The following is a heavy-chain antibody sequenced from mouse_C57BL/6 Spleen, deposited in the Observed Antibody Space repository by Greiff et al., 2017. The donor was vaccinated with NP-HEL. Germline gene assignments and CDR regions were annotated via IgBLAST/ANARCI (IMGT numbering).Heavy chain of an antibody. CDR2: IHPNSGST. D-gene: IGHD2-5*01. J-gene: IGHJ2*01. CDR3: AREGVYSTHEGVYYFDY. Sequence: QVQLQQPGAELVKPGASVKLSCKASGYTFTSYWMHWVKQRPGQGLEWIGMIHPNSGSTNYNEKVKSKVTLTVDKSTSTAYMQLSSLTSEDSAVYYCAREGVYSTHEGVYYFDYWGQGTTLTVSS. CDR1: GYTFTSYW. V-gene: IGHV1-64*01.